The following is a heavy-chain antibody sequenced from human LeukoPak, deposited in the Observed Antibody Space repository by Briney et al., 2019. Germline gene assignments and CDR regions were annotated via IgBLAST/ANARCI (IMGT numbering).Heavy chain of an antibody. J-gene: IGHJ4*02. Sequence: ASVKVSCKASGYTFTSYGISWVRQAPGQGLEWMGWISAYNGNTNYAQNLQGRVTMTTDTSTSTAYMELRSLRSDDTAVYYCARDSYSIVDTAMKYFDYWGQGTLVTVSS. CDR2: ISAYNGNT. CDR3: ARDSYSIVDTAMKYFDY. V-gene: IGHV1-18*01. D-gene: IGHD5-18*01. CDR1: GYTFTSYG.